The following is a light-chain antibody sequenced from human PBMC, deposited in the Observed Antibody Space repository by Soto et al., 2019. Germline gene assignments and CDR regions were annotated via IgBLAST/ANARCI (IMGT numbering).Light chain of an antibody. V-gene: IGLV2-14*03. J-gene: IGLJ2*01. CDR3: SSYTGSTTLDVI. Sequence: QSALTQPASVSGSPGQSITISCTGTSSDVGRYNYVSWYQQHPGKAPKLMTFDVSNRASGVSNRFSGSKSGNTASLTISGLRAEDEADYYCSSYTGSTTLDVIFGGGTKVTVL. CDR1: SSDVGRYNY. CDR2: DVS.